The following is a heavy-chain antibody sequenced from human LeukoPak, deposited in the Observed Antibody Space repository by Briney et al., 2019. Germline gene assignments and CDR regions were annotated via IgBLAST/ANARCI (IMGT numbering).Heavy chain of an antibody. Sequence: GGSLTLSCEGSGFSVSTNYMTWVRQAPGKGLEWVSILYSGGSTYYADSVKGRFTVSRDSSKNTLYLHMNSLRAEDTAVYYCARVGDHYHWYLDVWGRGTLVTASS. CDR2: LYSGGST. D-gene: IGHD3-10*01. V-gene: IGHV3-53*01. CDR1: GFSVSTNY. J-gene: IGHJ2*01. CDR3: ARVGDHYHWYLDV.